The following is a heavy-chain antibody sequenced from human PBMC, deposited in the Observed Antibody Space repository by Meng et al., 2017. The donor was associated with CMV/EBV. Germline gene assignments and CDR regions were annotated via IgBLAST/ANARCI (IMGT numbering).Heavy chain of an antibody. Sequence: LNFSGYAMNWVRQAPGKGLEWVAVISYDGKYNYYANSVKGRFTISRDNSKNTLFLQMNSLRVEDTALYYCARDRYFFENSGYYQIDYWGQGSLVTVSS. V-gene: IGHV3-30*04. D-gene: IGHD3-22*01. CDR1: LNFSGYA. J-gene: IGHJ4*02. CDR3: ARDRYFFENSGYYQIDY. CDR2: ISYDGKYN.